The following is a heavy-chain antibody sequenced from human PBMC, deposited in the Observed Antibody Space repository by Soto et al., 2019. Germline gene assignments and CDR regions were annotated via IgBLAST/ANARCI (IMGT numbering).Heavy chain of an antibody. Sequence: PGESLKISCKGSGYSFTSYWIGWVRQMPGKGLEWMGIIYPGDPDTRYSPSFQGQVTISADKSISTAYLQWSSLKASDTAMYYCARLRRDLWTHCYYYYGMDVWGQGTTVTVSS. CDR2: IYPGDPDT. J-gene: IGHJ6*02. CDR3: ARLRRDLWTHCYYYYGMDV. V-gene: IGHV5-51*01. CDR1: GYSFTSYW. D-gene: IGHD2-21*01.